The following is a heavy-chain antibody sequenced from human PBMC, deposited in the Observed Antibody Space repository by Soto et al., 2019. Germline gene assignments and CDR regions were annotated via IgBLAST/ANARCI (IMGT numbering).Heavy chain of an antibody. CDR1: GFTVSSNY. V-gene: IGHV3-53*01. Sequence: VQLVESGGGLIQPGGSLRLSCAASGFTVSSNYMSWVRQAPGRGLEWVSVIYSVGSTYYADSVKSRFNISRYNSKNKPYLTMNTLRAEDTAVYYCARSLGVSYYYYGMDVWGQGTTVTVSS. J-gene: IGHJ6*02. D-gene: IGHD2-21*01. CDR3: ARSLGVSYYYYGMDV. CDR2: IYSVGST.